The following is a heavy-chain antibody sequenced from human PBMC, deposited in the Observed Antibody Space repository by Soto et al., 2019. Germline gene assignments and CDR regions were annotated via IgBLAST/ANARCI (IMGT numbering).Heavy chain of an antibody. V-gene: IGHV1-69*02. CDR3: ATHRSGRFLEWLPEGSLGY. D-gene: IGHD3-3*01. CDR2: IIPILGIA. Sequence: SVKVSCKASGGTFSSYTISRVRQAPGQGLEWMGRIIPILGIANYAQKFQGRVTITADKSTSTAYMELSSLRSEDTAVYYCATHRSGRFLEWLPEGSLGYWGQGTLVTVSS. CDR1: GGTFSSYT. J-gene: IGHJ4*02.